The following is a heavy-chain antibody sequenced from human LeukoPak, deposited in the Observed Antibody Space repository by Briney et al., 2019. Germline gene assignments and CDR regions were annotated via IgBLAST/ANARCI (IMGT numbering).Heavy chain of an antibody. J-gene: IGHJ4*02. V-gene: IGHV3-48*01. CDR3: ARGPPTTVTQYFDY. CDR1: GFTFNSYS. CDR2: ISSSSSTI. D-gene: IGHD4-17*01. Sequence: GGSLRLSCAASGFTFNSYSMNWVRQAPGKGLEWVSYISSSSSTIYYADSVKGRFTISRDNAKNSLYLQMNSLRAEDTAVYYCARGPPTTVTQYFDYWGQGTLVTVSS.